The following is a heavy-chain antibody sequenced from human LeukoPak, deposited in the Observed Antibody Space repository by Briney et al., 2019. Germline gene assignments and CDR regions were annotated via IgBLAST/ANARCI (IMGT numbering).Heavy chain of an antibody. CDR1: GFTFSSYS. CDR2: ISSSSSYI. J-gene: IGHJ4*02. CDR3: ARAARSSSWYLMDY. V-gene: IGHV3-21*01. D-gene: IGHD6-13*01. Sequence: PGGSLRLSCAASGFTFSSYSMNWVRQAPGKGLEWVSSISSSSSYIYYADSVKGRFTISRDNAKNSLYLQMNSLRAEDTAVYYCARAARSSSWYLMDYWGQGTLVTVSS.